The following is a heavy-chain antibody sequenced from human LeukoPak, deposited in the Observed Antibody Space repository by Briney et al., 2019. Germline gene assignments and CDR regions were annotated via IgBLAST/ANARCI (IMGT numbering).Heavy chain of an antibody. Sequence: ASVKVSCKASGYTFTGYYIHWVRQAPGQGLEWMGWINPDSGGTNYAQKFQGRVTMTRDTSISTAYMELSRLRSDDTAVYYCARDRDYAADYWGQGTLVTVSS. V-gene: IGHV1-2*02. D-gene: IGHD2-2*01. J-gene: IGHJ4*02. CDR3: ARDRDYAADY. CDR1: GYTFTGYY. CDR2: INPDSGGT.